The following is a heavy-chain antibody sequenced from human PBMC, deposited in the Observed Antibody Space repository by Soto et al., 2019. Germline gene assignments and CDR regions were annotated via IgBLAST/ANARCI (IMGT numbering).Heavy chain of an antibody. J-gene: IGHJ4*02. V-gene: IGHV1-3*01. D-gene: IGHD2-2*01. CDR3: ARDLRFGSTSCYHFDF. CDR2: INAGNGNT. Sequence: QVQLVQSGAEVKKPGASVKVSCKASGYTFTSYAMHWVRQAPGQRLEGMGWINAGNGNTKYSQKFQGRVTITRDTSASTDYMELSSLRSEDTAVEYCARDLRFGSTSCYHFDFWGQGTLVTVSS. CDR1: GYTFTSYA.